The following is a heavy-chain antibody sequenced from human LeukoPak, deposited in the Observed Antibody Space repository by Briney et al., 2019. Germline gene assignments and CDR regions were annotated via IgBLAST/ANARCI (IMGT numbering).Heavy chain of an antibody. J-gene: IGHJ4*02. Sequence: SETLSLTCTVSSGSISTSNYYWGWVRQPPGGGLEWIASINYNWRTYYNPSLKSRLTISIDTAKRQFSLKLTSVTAADTALYYCARDIDDVGALLDFWGQGTLVTVSS. D-gene: IGHD1-26*01. V-gene: IGHV4-39*07. CDR1: SGSISTSNYY. CDR3: ARDIDDVGALLDF. CDR2: INYNWRT.